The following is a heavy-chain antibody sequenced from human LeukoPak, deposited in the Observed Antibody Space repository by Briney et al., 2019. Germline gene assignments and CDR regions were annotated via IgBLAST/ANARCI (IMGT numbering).Heavy chain of an antibody. Sequence: GESLKISCKGSGYSFTSHWIGWVRQMPGQGLEWMGVIYPGDSDTRYSPSFQGQVIMSVDKSIRTAYLQWSSLKASDTAMYYCARDYQGGYGDKTVDYWGQGTLVTVSS. J-gene: IGHJ4*02. V-gene: IGHV5-51*01. CDR1: GYSFTSHW. CDR3: ARDYQGGYGDKTVDY. D-gene: IGHD5-18*01. CDR2: IYPGDSDT.